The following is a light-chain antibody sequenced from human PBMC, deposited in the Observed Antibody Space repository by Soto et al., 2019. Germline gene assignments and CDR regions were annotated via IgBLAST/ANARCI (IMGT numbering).Light chain of an antibody. V-gene: IGLV1-51*02. CDR3: GTWDSSLNAGV. J-gene: IGLJ3*02. Sequence: QSVLTQSPSVSAAPGQKVTISCSGGSSNIGKNYVSCYQHLPGTAPKLLIYEDHKRPSGIPDRFSGSKSATSATLGITGLQTGDEADYYCGTWDSSLNAGVFGGGTKLTVL. CDR1: SSNIGKNY. CDR2: EDH.